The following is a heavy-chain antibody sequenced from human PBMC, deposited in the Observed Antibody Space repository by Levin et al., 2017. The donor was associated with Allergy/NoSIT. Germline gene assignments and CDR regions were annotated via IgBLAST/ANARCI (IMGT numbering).Heavy chain of an antibody. CDR1: GGSFSGYY. CDR3: ARRGIGVKGWFDP. D-gene: IGHD1-1*01. CDR2: INHSGST. Sequence: SQTLSLTCAVYGGSFSGYYWSWIRQPPGKGLEWIGEINHSGSTNYNPSLKSRVTISVDTSKNQFSLKLSSVTAADTAVYYCARRGIGVKGWFDPWGQGTLVTVSS. V-gene: IGHV4-34*01. J-gene: IGHJ5*02.